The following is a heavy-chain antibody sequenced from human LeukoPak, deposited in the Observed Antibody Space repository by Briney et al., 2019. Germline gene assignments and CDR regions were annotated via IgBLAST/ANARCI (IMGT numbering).Heavy chain of an antibody. Sequence: PGRSLRLSCVASGFTFSNYAMHWVRQAPGKGLEWVALISYGGGEKYYADSVKGRFTISRDDSKKTVYLQMDSLRVEDTAVYFCARDEGTDFDYWGGGTLVTVSS. V-gene: IGHV3-30*01. CDR2: ISYGGGEK. CDR3: ARDEGTDFDY. J-gene: IGHJ4*02. CDR1: GFTFSNYA.